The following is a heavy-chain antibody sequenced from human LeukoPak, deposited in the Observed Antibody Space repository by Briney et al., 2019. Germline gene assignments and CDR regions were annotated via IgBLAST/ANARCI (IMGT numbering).Heavy chain of an antibody. CDR1: GGSISSSNW. CDR2: IYHSGST. D-gene: IGHD2-15*01. Sequence: PSETLSLTCAVSGGSISSSNWWSWVRPPPGKGLEWIGEIYHSGSTNYNPSLKSRVTISVDKSKNQFSLKLSSVTAADTAVYYCARERYCSGGSCYSGDFFAFDIWGQGTMVTVSS. J-gene: IGHJ3*02. CDR3: ARERYCSGGSCYSGDFFAFDI. V-gene: IGHV4-4*02.